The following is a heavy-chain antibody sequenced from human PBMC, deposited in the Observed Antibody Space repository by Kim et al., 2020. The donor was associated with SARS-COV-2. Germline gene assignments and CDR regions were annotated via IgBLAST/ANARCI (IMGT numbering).Heavy chain of an antibody. CDR1: GGSFSGYY. J-gene: IGHJ5*02. CDR3: ARTRGRKPLGYSYRWFDP. V-gene: IGHV4-34*01. Sequence: SETLSLTCAVYGGSFSGYYWSWIRQPPGKGLEWIGEINHSGSTNYNPSLKSRVTISVDTSKNQFSLKLSSVTAADTAVYYCARTRGRKPLGYSYRWFDPWGQGTLVTVSS. D-gene: IGHD5-18*01. CDR2: INHSGST.